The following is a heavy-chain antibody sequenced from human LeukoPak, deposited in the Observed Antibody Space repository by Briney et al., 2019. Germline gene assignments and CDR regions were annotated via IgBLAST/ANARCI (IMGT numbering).Heavy chain of an antibody. V-gene: IGHV4-59*01. CDR2: IYYSGST. CDR3: ARGGDGYNDNWFDP. D-gene: IGHD5-24*01. Sequence: PSETLSLTCAVYGGSFSGYYWSWIRQPPGKGLEWIGYIYYSGSTNYNPSLKSRVTISVDTSKNQFSLKLSSVTAADTAVYYCARGGDGYNDNWFDPWGQGTLVTVSS. J-gene: IGHJ5*02. CDR1: GGSFSGYY.